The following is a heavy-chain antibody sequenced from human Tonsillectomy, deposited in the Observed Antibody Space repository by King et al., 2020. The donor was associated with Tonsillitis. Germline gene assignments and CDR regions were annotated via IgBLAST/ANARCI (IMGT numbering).Heavy chain of an antibody. D-gene: IGHD6-19*01. J-gene: IGHJ4*02. Sequence: VQLQESGPRLVKPSQPLSLTCTVSGDSISSDSYSWSWIRRPAGEGLEWIGRIYSSGTTVYNPSLGSRVTMSVDTSKNPFSLKLSSVTAADTAVYYCARDLSRGGWSPLGYWGQGTLVTVSS. CDR1: GDSISSDSYS. CDR3: ARDLSRGGWSPLGY. CDR2: IYSSGTT. V-gene: IGHV4-61*02.